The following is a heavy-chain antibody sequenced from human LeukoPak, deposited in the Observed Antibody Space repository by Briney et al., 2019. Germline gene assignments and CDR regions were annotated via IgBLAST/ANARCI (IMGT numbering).Heavy chain of an antibody. CDR3: ARGPRTDGYSYCDY. D-gene: IGHD5-18*01. CDR2: IIPIFGTA. Sequence: SSVKVPCKASGGTFSSYAISWVRQAPGQGLEWMGRIIPIFGTANYAQKFQGRVTITTDESTSTAYMELSSLRSEDTAVYYCARGPRTDGYSYCDYWGQGTLVTVSS. V-gene: IGHV1-69*05. CDR1: GGTFSSYA. J-gene: IGHJ4*02.